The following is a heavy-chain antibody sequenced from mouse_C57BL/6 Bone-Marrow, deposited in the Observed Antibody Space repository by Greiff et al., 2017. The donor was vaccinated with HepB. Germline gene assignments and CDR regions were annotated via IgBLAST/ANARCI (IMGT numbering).Heavy chain of an antibody. Sequence: QVQLQQSGAELMKPGASVKLSCKATGYTFTGYWIEWVKQRPGHGLEWIGEILPGSGSTNYNEKLKGKATFTADKASNTAYMQLSSLTTEDSAIYYCARAHYYGSSYRYFDYWGQGTTLTVSS. D-gene: IGHD1-1*01. CDR3: ARAHYYGSSYRYFDY. V-gene: IGHV1-9*01. CDR2: ILPGSGST. CDR1: GYTFTGYW. J-gene: IGHJ2*01.